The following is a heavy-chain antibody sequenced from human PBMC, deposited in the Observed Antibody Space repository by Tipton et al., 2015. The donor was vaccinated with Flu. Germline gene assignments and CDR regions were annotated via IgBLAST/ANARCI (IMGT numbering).Heavy chain of an antibody. Sequence: TLSLTCTVSGGSISSYYWSWIRQPPGKGLEWIGYIYYSGSTNYNPSLKSRVTISVDTSKNQFSLKLSSVTAADTAVYYCARGGRAPLRSSWSNAFDIWGQGTMVTVSS. CDR3: ARGGRAPLRSSWSNAFDI. CDR2: IYYSGST. D-gene: IGHD6-13*01. V-gene: IGHV4-59*12. CDR1: GGSISSYY. J-gene: IGHJ3*02.